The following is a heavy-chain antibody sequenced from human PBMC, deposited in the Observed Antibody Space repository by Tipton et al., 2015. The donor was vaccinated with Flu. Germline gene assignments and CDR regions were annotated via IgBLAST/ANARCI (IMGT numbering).Heavy chain of an antibody. CDR3: AKTPIPSGTYPGHWFDP. CDR1: GFSFDDYA. V-gene: IGHV3-9*01. Sequence: SLRLSCAASGFSFDDYAMHWVRQAPGKGLEWVSGISWNSDNIVYADSVKGRFTISRDNAKNSLYLQMNSLRPEDTALYYCAKTPIPSGTYPGHWFDPWGQGTPVTVSS. J-gene: IGHJ5*02. D-gene: IGHD1-26*01. CDR2: ISWNSDNI.